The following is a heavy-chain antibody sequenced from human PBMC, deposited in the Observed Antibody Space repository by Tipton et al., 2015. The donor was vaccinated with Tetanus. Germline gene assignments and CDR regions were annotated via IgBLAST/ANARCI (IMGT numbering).Heavy chain of an antibody. J-gene: IGHJ4*02. V-gene: IGHV3-23*01. Sequence: GSLRLSCAASGFTFSHYPMAWVRQAPGKGLEWVSGIAGNSISKYYRDSVRGRFTISRDDSSNTLYLQMNSLRVEDTAVYFCAKAKSWTNLFFGDIWGQGTLVTVSS. D-gene: IGHD3-10*01. CDR3: AKAKSWTNLFFGDI. CDR1: GFTFSHYP. CDR2: IAGNSISK.